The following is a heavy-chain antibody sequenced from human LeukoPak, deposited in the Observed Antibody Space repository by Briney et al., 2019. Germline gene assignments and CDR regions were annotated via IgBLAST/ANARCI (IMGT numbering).Heavy chain of an antibody. CDR3: ARDCSSTSCYYYYYYGMDV. D-gene: IGHD2-2*01. J-gene: IGHJ6*02. CDR1: GFTFSDYA. V-gene: IGHV3-48*04. Sequence: GGSLRLSCAASGFTFSDYAMSWVRQVPGKGLEWVSYISSSSSTIYYADSVKGRFTISRDNAKNSLYLQMNSLRAEDTAVYYCARDCSSTSCYYYYYYGMDVWGQGTTVTVSS. CDR2: ISSSSSTI.